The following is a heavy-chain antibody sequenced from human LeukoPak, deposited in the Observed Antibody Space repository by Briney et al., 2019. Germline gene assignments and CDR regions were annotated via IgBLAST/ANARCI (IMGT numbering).Heavy chain of an antibody. CDR1: GGSISSSSYY. D-gene: IGHD2-2*01. V-gene: IGHV4-39*01. CDR2: IYYSGNT. Sequence: SETLSLTCTVPGGSISSSSYYWGWIRQPPGKGLEWIGSIYYSGNTYYNPSLKSRVTISVDTSKNQFSLKLNSVTAADTAVYYCARKGYCSSTSCYNFDYWGQGTLVTVSS. J-gene: IGHJ4*02. CDR3: ARKGYCSSTSCYNFDY.